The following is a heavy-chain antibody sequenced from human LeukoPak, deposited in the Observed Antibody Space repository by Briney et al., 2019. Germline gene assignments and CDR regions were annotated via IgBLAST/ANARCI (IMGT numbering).Heavy chain of an antibody. J-gene: IGHJ4*02. CDR2: ISSSGRTI. CDR3: ARDGHTYYDFWSGFREKDY. D-gene: IGHD3-3*01. Sequence: QPGGSLRLSCVASGFTFSSDSMNWVRQAPGKGLKWVSYISSSGRTIYFADSVKGRFTVSRDNAKNSLYLQMNSLRDEDTAVYYCARDGHTYYDFWSGFREKDYWGQGTLVTVSS. CDR1: GFTFSSDS. V-gene: IGHV3-48*02.